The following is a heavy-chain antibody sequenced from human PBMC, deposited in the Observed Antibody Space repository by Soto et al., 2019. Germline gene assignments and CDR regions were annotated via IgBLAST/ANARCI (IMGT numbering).Heavy chain of an antibody. D-gene: IGHD6-19*01. V-gene: IGHV1-69*06. CDR1: GGTFSSYA. J-gene: IGHJ5*02. CDR3: ARDKTADYSRGWHGFDP. Sequence: QVQLVQSGAEVKKPGSSVKVSCKASGGTFSSYAISWVRQAPGQGLEWMGGIIPIFGTANYAQKFQGRDTITEDKTTSTSYMALSSLRSEDTAVYYCARDKTADYSRGWHGFDPWGQGTLVTVSS. CDR2: IIPIFGTA.